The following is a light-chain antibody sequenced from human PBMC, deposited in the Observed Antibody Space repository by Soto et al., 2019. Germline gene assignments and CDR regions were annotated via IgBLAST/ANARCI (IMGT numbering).Light chain of an antibody. J-gene: IGKJ2*01. CDR3: QQYNCYMYT. CDR1: QSISSW. Sequence: DIQMTQSPSTLSASVGDRVTITCRASQSISSWLAWYQQKPGKAPKLLIYKASSFESGVPSRFSGSGSGTEFTLTISSLQPDDFATYYCQQYNCYMYTFGQGTKLEIK. V-gene: IGKV1-5*03. CDR2: KAS.